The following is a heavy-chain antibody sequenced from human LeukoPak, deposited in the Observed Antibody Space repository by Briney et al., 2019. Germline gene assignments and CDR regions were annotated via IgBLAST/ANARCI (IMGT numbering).Heavy chain of an antibody. CDR3: ASIGSIAANHDAFDI. D-gene: IGHD6-6*01. J-gene: IGHJ3*02. CDR1: GYTFTSYD. Sequence: ASVKVSCKASGYTFTSYDINWVRQATGQGLEWMGWMNPNSGGTNYAQKFQGRVTMTRDTSISTAYMELSRLRSDDTAVYYCASIGSIAANHDAFDIWGQGTMVTVSS. V-gene: IGHV1-2*02. CDR2: MNPNSGGT.